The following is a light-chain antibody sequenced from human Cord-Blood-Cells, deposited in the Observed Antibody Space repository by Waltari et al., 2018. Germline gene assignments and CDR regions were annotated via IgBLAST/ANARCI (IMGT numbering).Light chain of an antibody. CDR1: SSDVGGYNY. Sequence: SPGQSVTISCTGTSSDVGGYNYVSWYQQHPGKVPKLMIYEVSKRPSGVPDRFSGSKSGNTASLTVSGLQAEDEADYYCSSYAGSNNLVFGGGTKLTVL. CDR2: EVS. CDR3: SSYAGSNNLV. V-gene: IGLV2-8*01. J-gene: IGLJ3*02.